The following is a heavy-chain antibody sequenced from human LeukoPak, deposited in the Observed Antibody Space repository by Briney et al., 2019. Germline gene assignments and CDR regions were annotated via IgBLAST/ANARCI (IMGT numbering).Heavy chain of an antibody. J-gene: IGHJ5*02. Sequence: SQTLSLTCAVSGGSISSGGYSWSWIRQPPGKGLEWIGYIYHSGSTYYNPSLKSRVTISVDRSKNQFSLKLSSVTAADTAVYYCARGSSSWYGNWFDPWGQGTLVTVSS. D-gene: IGHD6-13*01. CDR3: ARGSSSWYGNWFDP. CDR1: GGSISSGGYS. CDR2: IYHSGST. V-gene: IGHV4-30-2*01.